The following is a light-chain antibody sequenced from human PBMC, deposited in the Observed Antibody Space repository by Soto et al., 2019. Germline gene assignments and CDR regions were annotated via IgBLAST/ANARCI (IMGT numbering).Light chain of an antibody. CDR1: LSVSSTY. CDR3: QQYSSSPLT. V-gene: IGKV3-20*01. CDR2: GAS. Sequence: EIGFKISPGTLSLSKGERATLSCRASLSVSSTYLAWYQQKPGQAPRLLIYGASSRATGVPDRFSGSGSGTDFTLTISRLEPEDLAVYYCQQYSSSPLTFGGGTKVDI. J-gene: IGKJ4*01.